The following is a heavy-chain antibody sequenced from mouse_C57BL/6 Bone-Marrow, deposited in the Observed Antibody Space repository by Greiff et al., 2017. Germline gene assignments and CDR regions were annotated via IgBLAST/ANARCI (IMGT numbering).Heavy chain of an antibody. CDR3: ARGPRKGFDV. J-gene: IGHJ1*03. CDR2: INPNNGGT. CDR1: GYTFTDYY. V-gene: IGHV1-26*01. Sequence: EVQLQQSGPELVKPGASVKISCKASGYTFTDYYMNWVKQSPGKSLEWIGDINPNNGGTSYNQTFKGKATLTVDKSSSTAYMELRSLTSEDSAVYDCARGPRKGFDVWGTGTTVTVSS.